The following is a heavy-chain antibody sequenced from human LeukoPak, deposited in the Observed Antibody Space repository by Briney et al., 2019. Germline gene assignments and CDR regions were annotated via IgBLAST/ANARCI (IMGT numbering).Heavy chain of an antibody. Sequence: GGSLRLSCAASGFTFSSYAMSWVRQAPGMGLEWVSAISDSGGNTYYADSVKGRFTISRDNSKNTLYLQMNSLRAEDTAVYHCAKAGISAVGDYYYYYIDVWGKGTTATVSS. J-gene: IGHJ6*03. CDR2: ISDSGGNT. V-gene: IGHV3-23*01. D-gene: IGHD6-13*01. CDR3: AKAGISAVGDYYYYYIDV. CDR1: GFTFSSYA.